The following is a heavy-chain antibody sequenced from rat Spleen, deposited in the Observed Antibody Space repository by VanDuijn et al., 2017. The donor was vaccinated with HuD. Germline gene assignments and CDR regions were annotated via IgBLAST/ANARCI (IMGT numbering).Heavy chain of an antibody. V-gene: IGHV5S13*01. CDR1: GFTFSSYW. D-gene: IGHD1-1*01. Sequence: EVQLVESGGGLVQPGRSMKLSCAASGFTFSSYWMYWIRQAPGKGLEWVASISTGGGNTYYRDSVKGRFTISRDNAKNTQYLQMDSLRSEDTATYYWARYYYGYWYFDFWGPGTMVTVSS. CDR2: ISTGGGNT. CDR3: ARYYYGYWYFDF. J-gene: IGHJ1*01.